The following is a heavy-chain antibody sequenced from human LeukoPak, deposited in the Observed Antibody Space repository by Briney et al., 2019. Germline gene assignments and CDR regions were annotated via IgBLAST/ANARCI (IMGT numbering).Heavy chain of an antibody. CDR2: ISWNSGSI. D-gene: IGHD2-8*01. CDR1: GFTFDDYA. Sequence: QPGRSLRLSCAASGFTFDDYAMHWVRQAPGKGLEWVSGISWNSGSIGYADSVKGRFTISRDNSKNTLSLQMNSLRVEDTAIYYCAKDVRRCNGACTWGQGTLVTVSS. J-gene: IGHJ5*02. CDR3: AKDVRRCNGACT. V-gene: IGHV3-9*01.